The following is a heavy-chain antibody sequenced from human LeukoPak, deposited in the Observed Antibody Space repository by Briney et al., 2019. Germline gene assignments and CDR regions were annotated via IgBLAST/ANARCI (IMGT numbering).Heavy chain of an antibody. V-gene: IGHV1-2*02. CDR3: ARSTVVVVTASTHFDY. J-gene: IGHJ4*02. CDR2: INPNSGGT. CDR1: GYTFTDYY. Sequence: GASVKVSCKASGYTFTDYYMHWVRQAPGQGLEWMGWINPNSGGTNYARNFQDRVTMTRDTSISTAYMELSRLTSDDTAVYYCARSTVVVVTASTHFDYWGQGTLVAVSS. D-gene: IGHD2-15*01.